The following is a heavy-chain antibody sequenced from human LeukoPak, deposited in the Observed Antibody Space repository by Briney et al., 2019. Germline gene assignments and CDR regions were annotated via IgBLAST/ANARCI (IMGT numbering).Heavy chain of an antibody. CDR3: AGGERLGLDY. Sequence: SETLSLTCSVSGGSISGYYWSWIRQPPGKGLEWIGYIFYTGSTNSNPSLKSRVTISVDTSKNQFSLKLSSVTAADTAVYYCAGGERLGLDYWGQGTLVTVSS. CDR1: GGSISGYY. CDR2: IFYTGST. D-gene: IGHD3-9*01. V-gene: IGHV4-59*01. J-gene: IGHJ4*02.